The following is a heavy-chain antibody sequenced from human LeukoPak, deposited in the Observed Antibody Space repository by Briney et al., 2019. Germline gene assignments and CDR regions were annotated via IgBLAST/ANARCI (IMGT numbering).Heavy chain of an antibody. CDR1: GFTFSDYY. J-gene: IGHJ4*02. CDR3: ARVGSIAAAGTPDY. CDR2: TSGSGSYT. V-gene: IGHV3-11*06. D-gene: IGHD6-13*01. Sequence: PGGSLRLSCAASGFTFSDYYMTWIRQAPGKGLEWLSYTSGSGSYTNYADSVKGRFTISRDNAKNSLYLQMNSLRAEDTAVYYCARVGSIAAAGTPDYWGQGTLVTVSS.